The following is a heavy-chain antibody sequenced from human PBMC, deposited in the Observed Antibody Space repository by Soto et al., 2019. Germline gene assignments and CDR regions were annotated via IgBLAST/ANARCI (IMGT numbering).Heavy chain of an antibody. CDR3: ARHNSSGRYGDGMDV. Sequence: PGESLKISCKGSGYSFTSYWISWVRQMPGKGLEWMGRIDPSDSYTNYSPSFQGHVTISADKSISTAYLQWSSLKASDTAMYYCARHNSSGRYGDGMDVWGQGTTVTVSS. CDR1: GYSFTSYW. J-gene: IGHJ6*02. CDR2: IDPSDSYT. V-gene: IGHV5-10-1*01. D-gene: IGHD6-19*01.